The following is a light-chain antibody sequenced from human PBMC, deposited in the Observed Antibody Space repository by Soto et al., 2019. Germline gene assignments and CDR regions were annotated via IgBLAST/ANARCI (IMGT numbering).Light chain of an antibody. J-gene: IGKJ1*01. V-gene: IGKV1-27*01. CDR1: LGISNY. CDR2: AAS. Sequence: DIQMTQSPSSLSASVGDRVTITCRASLGISNYLAWYQQKPGKVPKLLIYAASTLQSGVPSRFSGSGSGTDFTLTISSLQPEDVATYYCQHYNDAPWTFGPGTRVEIK. CDR3: QHYNDAPWT.